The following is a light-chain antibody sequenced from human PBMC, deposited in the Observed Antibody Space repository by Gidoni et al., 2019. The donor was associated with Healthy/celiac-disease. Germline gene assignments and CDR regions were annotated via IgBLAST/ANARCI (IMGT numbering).Light chain of an antibody. CDR1: QSISRW. Sequence: IQLTQSPSTLSASVGDRVTITCRASQSISRWLDWYQQKTGKATKLLIYKAYSLESGVPSRFSGSGDGTEFTLTISSLQPDDFATYYCQQYNSYSWTFGQGTKVEIK. CDR3: QQYNSYSWT. CDR2: KAY. V-gene: IGKV1-5*03. J-gene: IGKJ1*01.